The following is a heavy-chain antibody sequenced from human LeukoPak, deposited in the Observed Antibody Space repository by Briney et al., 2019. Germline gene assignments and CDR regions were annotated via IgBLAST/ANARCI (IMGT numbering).Heavy chain of an antibody. CDR3: TTDDYCTNGVCYPGFDY. V-gene: IGHV3-15*01. CDR2: TKSKTDGGTT. CDR1: GFTFSKAW. J-gene: IGHJ4*02. D-gene: IGHD2-8*01. Sequence: GGSLRLSCAASGFTFSKAWMSWVRQAPGKGLEWVGRTKSKTDGGTTDYAAPVKGRFTISRDDSKNTLYLQMNSLKTEDTAVYYCTTDDYCTNGVCYPGFDYWGQGTLVTVSS.